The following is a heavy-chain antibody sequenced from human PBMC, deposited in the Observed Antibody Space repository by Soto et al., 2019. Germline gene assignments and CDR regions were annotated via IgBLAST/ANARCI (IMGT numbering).Heavy chain of an antibody. CDR3: ARSRIEAAGTAYH. Sequence: SETLSLTCTVSGGSIGSRSHYWAWIRQPPGKGLEWIASIYYRGNTYYNPSLRSRVTISVDMSKSQFSLRLSSVTAADTAVYYCARSRIEAAGTAYHWGQGTLGTVSS. CDR2: IYYRGNT. J-gene: IGHJ5*02. CDR1: GGSIGSRSHY. V-gene: IGHV4-39*01. D-gene: IGHD6-13*01.